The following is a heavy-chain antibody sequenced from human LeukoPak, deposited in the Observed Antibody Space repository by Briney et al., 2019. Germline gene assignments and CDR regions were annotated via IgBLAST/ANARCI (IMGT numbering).Heavy chain of an antibody. J-gene: IGHJ4*02. Sequence: PGGSLRLSRAASGFTFSTYAMSWVRQAPGKGLEWVSVISGNGGTTYYADSVKGRFTISRDNSKNTLYLQMSTLRAEDAAVYYCAKRVPYSSVWYYLDYWGQGTLVTVSS. CDR1: GFTFSTYA. V-gene: IGHV3-23*01. D-gene: IGHD6-19*01. CDR3: AKRVPYSSVWYYLDY. CDR2: ISGNGGTT.